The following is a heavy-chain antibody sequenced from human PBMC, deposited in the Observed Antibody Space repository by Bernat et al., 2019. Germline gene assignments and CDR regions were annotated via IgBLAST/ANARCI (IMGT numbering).Heavy chain of an antibody. D-gene: IGHD3-10*01. CDR3: ATWRGWGNYYDY. J-gene: IGHJ4*02. Sequence: QVQLVESGGGVVQSGKSLRLSCAVSGVTFRNYGMHWVRQAPGKGLEWVAVIWYDGSQQYYADSVKDRFTISKDNSKNTLYLQMNSVRVEDTAMYHCATWRGWGNYYDYWGQGTLVTVSS. CDR1: GVTFRNYG. CDR2: IWYDGSQQ. V-gene: IGHV3-33*01.